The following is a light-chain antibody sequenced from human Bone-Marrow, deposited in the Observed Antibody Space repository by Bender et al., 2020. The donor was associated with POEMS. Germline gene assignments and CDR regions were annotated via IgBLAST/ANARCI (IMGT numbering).Light chain of an antibody. J-gene: IGLJ2*01. CDR2: DVS. CDR3: CSYAGNSFVA. CDR1: SSDVGGYNY. Sequence: QSALTQPASVSGSPGESITISCSGTSSDVGGYNYVSWYQQHPGKAPKLMIYDVSKRPSGVPDRFSGSGSGNTASLTISGLQAEDEADYHCCSYAGNSFVAFGGGTKLTVL. V-gene: IGLV2-11*01.